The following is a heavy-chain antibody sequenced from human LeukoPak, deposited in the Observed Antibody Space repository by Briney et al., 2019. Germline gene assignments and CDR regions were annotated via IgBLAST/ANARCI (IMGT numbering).Heavy chain of an antibody. V-gene: IGHV1-46*01. D-gene: IGHD3-9*01. CDR3: ARAGPHHYDILTGYHLNFRGFDY. CDR2: INPSGGST. Sequence: GASVKVSCKASGYTFTNYYFHWVRQAPGQGLEWMGIINPSGGSTSYAQKFQGRVTMTRDTSTSTVYMKLSSLRSEDTAVYYCARAGPHHYDILTGYHLNFRGFDYWGQGTLVTVSS. CDR1: GYTFTNYY. J-gene: IGHJ4*02.